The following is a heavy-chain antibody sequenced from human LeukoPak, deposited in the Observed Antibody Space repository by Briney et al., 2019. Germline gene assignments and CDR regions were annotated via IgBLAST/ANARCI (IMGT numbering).Heavy chain of an antibody. V-gene: IGHV3-30*18. CDR2: ISYGGSNK. Sequence: GGSLRLSCAASGFTFSSYGMHWVRQAPGKGLEWVAVISYGGSNKYYADSVKGRFTISRDNSKNTLFLQMNSLRAEDTAVYYCAKVGYCSGGGCHYYGMDVWGLGTTVTVSS. CDR1: GFTFSSYG. J-gene: IGHJ6*02. D-gene: IGHD2-15*01. CDR3: AKVGYCSGGGCHYYGMDV.